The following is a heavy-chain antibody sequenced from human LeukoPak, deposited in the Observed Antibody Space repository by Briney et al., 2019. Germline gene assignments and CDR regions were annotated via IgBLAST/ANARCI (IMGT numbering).Heavy chain of an antibody. D-gene: IGHD6-6*01. J-gene: IGHJ5*02. Sequence: SETLSLTCTVSGGPISSSSYYWSWIRQPAGKGLEWIGRIYTSGSTNYNPSLKSRVTMSVDTSKNQFSLKLSSVTAADTAVYYCARAKREYSSSSVDNWFDPWGQGTLVTVSS. V-gene: IGHV4-61*02. CDR2: IYTSGST. CDR1: GGPISSSSYY. CDR3: ARAKREYSSSSVDNWFDP.